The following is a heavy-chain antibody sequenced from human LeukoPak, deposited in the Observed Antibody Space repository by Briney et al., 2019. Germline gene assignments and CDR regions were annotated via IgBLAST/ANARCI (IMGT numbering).Heavy chain of an antibody. V-gene: IGHV3-30*04. CDR2: ISYDGSNK. CDR1: GFTFSSYA. Sequence: GGSLRLSCAASGFTFSSYAMHWVRQAPGKGLEWVAVISYDGSNKYYADSVKGRFTISRDNSKNTLYLQMNSLRAEDTAVYYCAREGIVGATTGYYYGMDVWGQGTTVTVSS. D-gene: IGHD1-26*01. J-gene: IGHJ6*02. CDR3: AREGIVGATTGYYYGMDV.